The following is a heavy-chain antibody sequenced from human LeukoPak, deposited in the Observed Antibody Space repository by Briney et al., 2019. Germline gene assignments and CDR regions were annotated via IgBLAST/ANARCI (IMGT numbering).Heavy chain of an antibody. CDR3: AKSPYSSGWGVDY. CDR2: IWYDGSNK. D-gene: IGHD6-19*01. V-gene: IGHV3-33*06. CDR1: GFTFSSYA. J-gene: IGHJ4*02. Sequence: GGSLRLSCAASGFTFSSYAMHWVRQAPGKGLEWVAVIWYDGSNKYYADSVKGRFTISRDNSKNTLYLQMNSLRAEDTAVYYCAKSPYSSGWGVDYWGQGTLVTVSS.